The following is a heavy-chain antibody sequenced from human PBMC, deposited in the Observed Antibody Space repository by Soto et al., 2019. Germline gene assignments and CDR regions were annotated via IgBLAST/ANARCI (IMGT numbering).Heavy chain of an antibody. CDR1: GYTFTSYA. J-gene: IGHJ4*02. CDR2: INAGNGNT. D-gene: IGHD3-22*01. CDR3: ARVPTMIVVDYFDY. Sequence: ASVKVSCKASGYTFTSYAMHWVRQAPGQRLEWMGWINAGNGNTKYSQKFQGRVTITRDTSAGTAYMELSSLRSEDTAVYYCARVPTMIVVDYFDYWGQGTLVTVSS. V-gene: IGHV1-3*01.